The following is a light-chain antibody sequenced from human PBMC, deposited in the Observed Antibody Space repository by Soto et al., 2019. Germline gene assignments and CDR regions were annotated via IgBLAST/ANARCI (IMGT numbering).Light chain of an antibody. Sequence: EIVLTQFPGTLSLSPGERCTLSCTASQTVSNSFLSWFQQIPRQGPRLLIYGESMRATGIPDRFSGSGSGTDFPLTISRLEPEDFAVYYCQQCGSSSTVGPVTRLEIK. J-gene: IGKJ5*01. V-gene: IGKV3-20*01. CDR3: QQCGSSST. CDR1: QTVSNSF. CDR2: GES.